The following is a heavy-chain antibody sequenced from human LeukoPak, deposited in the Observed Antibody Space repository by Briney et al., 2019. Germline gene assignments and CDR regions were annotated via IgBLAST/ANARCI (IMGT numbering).Heavy chain of an antibody. Sequence: GGSLRLSCAASGFTFSSFWMTWVRQAPGKGLEWVANVKSDGSEKFYVDSVKGRFTISRDNAKNSLYLQMNSLRVEDTAVYYCARGGRAGASDYWGQGTLVTVSS. D-gene: IGHD1-26*01. CDR1: GFTFSSFW. CDR2: VKSDGSEK. V-gene: IGHV3-7*01. J-gene: IGHJ4*02. CDR3: ARGGRAGASDY.